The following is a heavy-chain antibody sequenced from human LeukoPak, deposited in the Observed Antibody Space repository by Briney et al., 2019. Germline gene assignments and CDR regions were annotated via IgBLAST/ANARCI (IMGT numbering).Heavy chain of an antibody. D-gene: IGHD1-26*01. J-gene: IGHJ4*02. CDR2: ISYDGSDK. Sequence: GGSLRPSCAASGFTFSSYAMHWVRQAPGKGLEWVAVISYDGSDKYYADSVKGRFTISRDNSKNTLYLQMNSLRAEDTAVYYCAHIVGATYVFSGYFDYWGQGTLVTVSS. V-gene: IGHV3-30-3*01. CDR3: AHIVGATYVFSGYFDY. CDR1: GFTFSSYA.